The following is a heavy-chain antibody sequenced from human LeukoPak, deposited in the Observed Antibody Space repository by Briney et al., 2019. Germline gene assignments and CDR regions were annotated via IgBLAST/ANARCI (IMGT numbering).Heavy chain of an antibody. J-gene: IGHJ4*02. CDR3: ARMSRYCSGGSCYSWYFDY. CDR2: IYTSGST. V-gene: IGHV4-61*02. CDR1: GGSISSGSYY. D-gene: IGHD2-15*01. Sequence: SETLSLTCTVSGGSISSGSYYWSWIRQPAGKGLEWIGRIYTSGSTNYNPSLKSRVTISVDTSKNQFSLKQSSVTAADTAVYYCARMSRYCSGGSCYSWYFDYWGQGTLVTVSS.